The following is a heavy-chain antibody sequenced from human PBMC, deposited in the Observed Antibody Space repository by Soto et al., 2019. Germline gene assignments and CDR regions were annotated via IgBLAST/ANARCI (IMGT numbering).Heavy chain of an antibody. CDR2: IIPLFGTA. CDR3: ARGTTVGGRPPQYYYGMDV. D-gene: IGHD4-4*01. J-gene: IGHJ6*02. Sequence: QVQLVQSGAEVKKPGSSVKVSCKASGGTFSSYAISWVRQAPGQGLEWMGGIIPLFGTANYAQKFQGRVTITADESTSTAYLERSSLRSEDTAVYYCARGTTVGGRPPQYYYGMDVWGQGTTVTVSS. CDR1: GGTFSSYA. V-gene: IGHV1-69*01.